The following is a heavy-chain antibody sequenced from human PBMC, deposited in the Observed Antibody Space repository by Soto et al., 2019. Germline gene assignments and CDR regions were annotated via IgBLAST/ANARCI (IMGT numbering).Heavy chain of an antibody. CDR3: ARGSGSYYTTTFDY. Sequence: ASVKVSCKASGYTFTDYYMHWVRQAPGQGLEWMGWINPNSGGTSYAQKFQGRVTMTRDTSTSTAYMDLRRLRSDDTAVYYCARGSGSYYTTTFDYWAREPWSPSPQ. D-gene: IGHD1-26*01. CDR2: INPNSGGT. V-gene: IGHV1-2*02. CDR1: GYTFTDYY. J-gene: IGHJ4*02.